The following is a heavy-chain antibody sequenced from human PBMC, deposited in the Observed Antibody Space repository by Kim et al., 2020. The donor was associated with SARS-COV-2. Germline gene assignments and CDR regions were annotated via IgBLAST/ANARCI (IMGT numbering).Heavy chain of an antibody. CDR3: ARSSCSGGSCYPLDAFDI. V-gene: IGHV3-53*01. CDR2: IYSGGST. J-gene: IGHJ3*02. D-gene: IGHD2-15*01. Sequence: GGSLRLSCAASGFTVSSNYMSWVRQAPGKGLEWVSVIYSGGSTYYADSVKGRFTISRDNSKNTLYLQMNSLRAEDTAVYYCARSSCSGGSCYPLDAFDIWGQGTMVTVSS. CDR1: GFTVSSNY.